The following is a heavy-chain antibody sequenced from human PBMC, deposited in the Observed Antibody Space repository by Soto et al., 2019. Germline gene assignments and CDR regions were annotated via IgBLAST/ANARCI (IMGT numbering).Heavy chain of an antibody. CDR2: IYYSGST. CDR1: GGSISSSSYY. J-gene: IGHJ6*02. Sequence: PSETLSLTCTVSGGSISSSSYYGGWIRQPPGKGLEWIGSIYYSGSTYYNPSLKSRVTISVDTSKNQFSLKLSSVTVADTAVYYCGKLGSSGDYGMDVWSQGTTVTVSS. CDR3: GKLGSSGDYGMDV. V-gene: IGHV4-39*01. D-gene: IGHD3-22*01.